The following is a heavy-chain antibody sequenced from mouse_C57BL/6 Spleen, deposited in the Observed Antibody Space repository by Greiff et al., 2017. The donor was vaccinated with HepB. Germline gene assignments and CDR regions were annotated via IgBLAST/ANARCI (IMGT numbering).Heavy chain of an antibody. CDR3: ARALSYYGSSLDY. V-gene: IGHV1-52*01. CDR2: IDPSDSET. J-gene: IGHJ2*01. CDR1: GYTFTSYW. Sequence: VQLQQPGAELVRPGSSVKLSCKASGYTFTSYWMHWVKQRPIQGLEWIGNIDPSDSETHYNQKFKDKATLTVDKSSSTAYMQLSSLTSEDSAVYYCARALSYYGSSLDYWGQGTTLTVSS. D-gene: IGHD1-1*01.